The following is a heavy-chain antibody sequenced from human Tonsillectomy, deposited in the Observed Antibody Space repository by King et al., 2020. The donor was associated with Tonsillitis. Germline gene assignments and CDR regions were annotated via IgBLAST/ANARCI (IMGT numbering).Heavy chain of an antibody. J-gene: IGHJ4*02. D-gene: IGHD1-14*01. CDR1: GFTFSSYG. Sequence: VQLVESGGGVAQPGRSLRLSCETSGFTFSSYGMHWVRQAPGKGLEWVATISFDGANTHHTDSVTGQFTISRDNSKNTMYLQMNSLRAEDTAVYYCARERLYNVGWGIDHWGQGALVTVSS. V-gene: IGHV3-33*05. CDR3: ARERLYNVGWGIDH. CDR2: ISFDGANT.